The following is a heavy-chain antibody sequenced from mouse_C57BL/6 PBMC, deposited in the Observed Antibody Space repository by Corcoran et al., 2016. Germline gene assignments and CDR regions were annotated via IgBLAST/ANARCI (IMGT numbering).Heavy chain of an antibody. CDR3: ASLGSSYWYFDV. CDR2: INPNNGGT. CDR1: GYTFTDYY. J-gene: IGHJ1*03. Sequence: EVQLQQSGPELVKTGASVKISCKASGYTFTDYYMNWVKQSHGKSLEWIGDINPNNGGTSYNQKFKGKATLTVDKSSSTAYMELRSLTSEDSAVYYCASLGSSYWYFDVWGTGTTVTVSS. V-gene: IGHV1-26*01. D-gene: IGHD1-1*01.